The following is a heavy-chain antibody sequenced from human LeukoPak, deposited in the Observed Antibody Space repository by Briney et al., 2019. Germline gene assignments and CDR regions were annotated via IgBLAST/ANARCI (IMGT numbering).Heavy chain of an antibody. J-gene: IGHJ5*02. Sequence: ASVKVSCKASGYTFTNYAMNWVRQAPGQGLEWMGIINPSGGSTSYAQKFQGRVTMTRDTSTSTVYMELSSLRSEDTAVYYCARDGPGVVVVAANSGKHNWFDPWGQGTLVTVSS. D-gene: IGHD2-15*01. CDR1: GYTFTNYA. CDR3: ARDGPGVVVVAANSGKHNWFDP. V-gene: IGHV1-46*01. CDR2: INPSGGST.